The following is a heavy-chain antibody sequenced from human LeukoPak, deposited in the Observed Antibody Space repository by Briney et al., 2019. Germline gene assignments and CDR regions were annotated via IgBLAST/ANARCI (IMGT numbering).Heavy chain of an antibody. CDR1: GGTFSSYA. CDR3: ARLDGSFSSGVLDY. V-gene: IGHV1-18*01. J-gene: IGHJ4*02. D-gene: IGHD6-19*01. CDR2: ISAYNGNT. Sequence: ASVKVSCKASGGTFSSYAISWVRQAPGQGLEWMGWISAYNGNTNYAQKLQGRVTITADKSTSTAYMELSSLRSEDTAVYYCARLDGSFSSGVLDYWGQGTLVTVSS.